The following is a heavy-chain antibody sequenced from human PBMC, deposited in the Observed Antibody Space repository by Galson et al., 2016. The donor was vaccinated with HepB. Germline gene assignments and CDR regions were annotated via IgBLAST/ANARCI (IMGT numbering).Heavy chain of an antibody. D-gene: IGHD1-1*01. CDR3: AKSRNDYNSASGYDY. J-gene: IGHJ4*02. Sequence: ETLSLTCAVSGYSISSVYYWGWIRQPPGKGLAWIGTIFHTGGTYYNPSLKSRVTISMNMSKNQFSLKLSSVTAADTAVYYCAKSRNDYNSASGYDYWGQGTLVTVSS. CDR2: IFHTGGT. V-gene: IGHV4-38-2*01. CDR1: GYSISSVYY.